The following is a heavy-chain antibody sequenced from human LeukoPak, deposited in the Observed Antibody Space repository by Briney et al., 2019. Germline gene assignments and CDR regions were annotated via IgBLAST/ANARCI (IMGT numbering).Heavy chain of an antibody. CDR2: IKSKTDGGTT. D-gene: IGHD1-26*01. CDR3: TTPNGSPRRDAFDI. CDR1: GFTFSSYS. Sequence: GSLRLSCAASGFTFSSYSMNWVRQAPGKGLEWVGRIKSKTDGGTTDYAAPVKGRFTISRDDSKDTLFLQMNSLKTEDTAMYYCTTPNGSPRRDAFDIWGQGTMVTVSS. J-gene: IGHJ3*02. V-gene: IGHV3-15*01.